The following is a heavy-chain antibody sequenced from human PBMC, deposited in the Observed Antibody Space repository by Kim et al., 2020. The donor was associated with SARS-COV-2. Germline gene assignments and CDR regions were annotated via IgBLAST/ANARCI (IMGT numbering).Heavy chain of an antibody. J-gene: IGHJ6*02. D-gene: IGHD3-10*01. CDR3: ARVRGDYYYGVDV. V-gene: IGHV3-53*01. Sequence: GGSLRLSCAASGFTITNDHMSWVRQAPGRGLEWVSAIYSGGGTYYEASVRGRFTISRDNFKNTLFLQINNLRAEDTAVYYCARVRGDYYYGVDVWGQGTTVTVSS. CDR1: GFTITNDH. CDR2: IYSGGGT.